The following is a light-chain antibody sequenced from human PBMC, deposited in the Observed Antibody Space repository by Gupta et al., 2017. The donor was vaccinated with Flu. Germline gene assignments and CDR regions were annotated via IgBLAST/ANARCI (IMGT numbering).Light chain of an antibody. CDR1: QGRLHSNGYNY. Sequence: LPVIPGAPGYIACRSCQGRLHSNGYNYLDWQLQRPGQSPQILIYLSWNRGTGVSDRFSGGGSGADFTLKSRGVEDGDVGVYYHSQNLHPDFGQGTKLEIK. CDR3: SQNLHPD. J-gene: IGKJ2*01. V-gene: IGKV2-28*01. CDR2: LSW.